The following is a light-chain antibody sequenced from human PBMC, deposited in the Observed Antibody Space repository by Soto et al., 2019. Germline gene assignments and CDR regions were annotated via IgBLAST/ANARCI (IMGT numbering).Light chain of an antibody. V-gene: IGKV3-20*01. CDR1: QSVDSSY. CDR2: GTS. Sequence: ENVLTQSPGTLSLSPGERATLSCRASQSVDSSYLAWYQQKLGQAPRLLIYGTSSRATGIPDRFSGSGSGTDFTLTINRLEPEDFAVYYCQHYGSSIYTFGQGTKLEIK. CDR3: QHYGSSIYT. J-gene: IGKJ2*01.